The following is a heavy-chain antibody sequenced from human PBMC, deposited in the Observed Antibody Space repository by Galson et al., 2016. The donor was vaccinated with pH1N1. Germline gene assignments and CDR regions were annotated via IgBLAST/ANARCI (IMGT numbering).Heavy chain of an antibody. J-gene: IGHJ6*02. CDR1: GGTFSSYA. CDR2: VIPVFGTT. CDR3: AREGRSDYGDYDGNYYGMDV. V-gene: IGHV1-69*13. Sequence: SVKVSCKAFGGTFSSYAITWVRQAPGQGLEWMGGVIPVFGTTNYAPKFQGRVTITAGESMSTAYMELNSLRAEDTAVYYCAREGRSDYGDYDGNYYGMDVWGQGTTVTVSS. D-gene: IGHD4-17*01.